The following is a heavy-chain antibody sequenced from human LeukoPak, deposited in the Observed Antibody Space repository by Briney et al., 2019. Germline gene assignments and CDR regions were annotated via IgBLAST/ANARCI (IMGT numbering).Heavy chain of an antibody. CDR2: IYYTGST. CDR3: ARNLIPEQLVLNF. D-gene: IGHD6-13*01. J-gene: IGHJ4*02. Sequence: SETLSLTCTVSGGSISNYYWNWIRQPPGKGLEWIGYIYYTGSTNYNPSLKSRVTMSVDTSKNQLSLNLRSVTPEDTAVYYCARNLIPEQLVLNFWGQGTLVTVSS. V-gene: IGHV4-59*01. CDR1: GGSISNYY.